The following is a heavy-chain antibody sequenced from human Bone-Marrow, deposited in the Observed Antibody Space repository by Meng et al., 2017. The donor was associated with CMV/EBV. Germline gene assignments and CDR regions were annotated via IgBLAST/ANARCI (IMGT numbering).Heavy chain of an antibody. V-gene: IGHV1-69*10. Sequence: SVKVSCKASGGTFSSYAISWVRQAPGQGLEWMGGIITILSIANYAQKFQGRVTITADKSPSTAHMELSSLRSEDTAVYYCARDGEGYDHWGQGTLVTVSS. D-gene: IGHD3-10*01. CDR1: GGTFSSYA. J-gene: IGHJ4*02. CDR3: ARDGEGYDH. CDR2: IITILSIA.